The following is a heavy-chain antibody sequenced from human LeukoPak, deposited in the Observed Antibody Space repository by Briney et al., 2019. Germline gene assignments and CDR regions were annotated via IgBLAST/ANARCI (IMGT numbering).Heavy chain of an antibody. D-gene: IGHD3-22*01. V-gene: IGHV3-30-3*01. Sequence: PGRSLRLSCAASGFTFSSYAMHWVRQAPGKGLEWVAVISYDGSNKYYADSVKGRFTISRDNSKNTLYLQMNSLRAEDTAVYYCARGYAKTYYYDSSGYFGYWGQGTLVTVSS. CDR2: ISYDGSNK. J-gene: IGHJ4*02. CDR1: GFTFSSYA. CDR3: ARGYAKTYYYDSSGYFGY.